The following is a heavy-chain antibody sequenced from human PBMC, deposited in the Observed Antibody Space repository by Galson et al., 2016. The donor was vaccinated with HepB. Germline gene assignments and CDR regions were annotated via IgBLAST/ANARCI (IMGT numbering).Heavy chain of an antibody. CDR3: ARCLRGRGGPEGLLDP. CDR2: INHSGST. Sequence: LSLTCGVFGGSLSDNYWNWIRQTPGKQLEWIAEINHSGSTNYNPSLRSRVRISVDTAKNQVSLKLSSVTVADTAIYYCARCLRGRGGPEGLLDPWGQGILVTVSS. CDR1: GGSLSDNY. V-gene: IGHV4-34*01. D-gene: IGHD3-10*01. J-gene: IGHJ5*02.